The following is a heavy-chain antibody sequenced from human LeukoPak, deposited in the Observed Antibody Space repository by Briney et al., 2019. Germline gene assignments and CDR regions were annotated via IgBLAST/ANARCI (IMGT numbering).Heavy chain of an antibody. CDR3: ASIRGTLDY. V-gene: IGHV3-72*01. CDR2: IKNKANSYIT. J-gene: IGHJ4*02. Sequence: GGSLRLSCAASGFTFSDHFMDWVRQAPGEGLEWVGRIKNKANSYITQYAASMEGRFTISRDDSKNSLYLQMSSLKTEDTAMYYCASIRGTLDYWGQGTVVTVSS. D-gene: IGHD1-26*01. CDR1: GFTFSDHF.